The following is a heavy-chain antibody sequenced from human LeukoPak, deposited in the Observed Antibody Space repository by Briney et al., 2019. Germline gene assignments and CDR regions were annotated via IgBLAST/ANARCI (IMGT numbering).Heavy chain of an antibody. CDR3: TREGVYAPDGSGYHRDAFDI. V-gene: IGHV1-69*13. D-gene: IGHD3-22*01. CDR1: GGTFSSYA. J-gene: IGHJ3*02. Sequence: SVKVSCKASGGTFSSYAISWVRQAPGQGLEWMGGIIPIFGTANYAQKFQGRVTITADESTSTAYMELSRLESGDTAVYYCTREGVYAPDGSGYHRDAFDIWGQGTMVIVSS. CDR2: IIPIFGTA.